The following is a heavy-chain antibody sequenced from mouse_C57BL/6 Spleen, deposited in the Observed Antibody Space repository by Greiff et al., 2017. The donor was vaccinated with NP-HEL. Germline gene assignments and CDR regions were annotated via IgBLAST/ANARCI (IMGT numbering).Heavy chain of an antibody. V-gene: IGHV1-53*01. CDR2: INPSNGGT. CDR3: GRRDYYGTFDY. D-gene: IGHD1-1*01. J-gene: IGHJ2*01. Sequence: QVQLKQPGTELVKPGASVKLSCKASGYTFTSYWMHWVKQRPGQGLEWIGNINPSNGGTNYNEKFKGKATLTADKSSSTAYMQLSSLTSEDSAVYDCGRRDYYGTFDYWGQGTTLTVSS. CDR1: GYTFTSYW.